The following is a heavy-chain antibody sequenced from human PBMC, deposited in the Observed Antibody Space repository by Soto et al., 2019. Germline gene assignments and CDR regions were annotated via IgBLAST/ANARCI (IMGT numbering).Heavy chain of an antibody. V-gene: IGHV1-69*13. Sequence: ASVKVSCKASGGTFDSNAISWVRQAPGQGLEWMGGIIPIFGTANYAQKFQGRVTITADESTSTAYMELSSLRSEDTAVYYCAREPQEVPAAEQFDYWGQGTLVTVS. J-gene: IGHJ4*02. CDR1: GGTFDSNA. D-gene: IGHD2-2*01. CDR3: AREPQEVPAAEQFDY. CDR2: IIPIFGTA.